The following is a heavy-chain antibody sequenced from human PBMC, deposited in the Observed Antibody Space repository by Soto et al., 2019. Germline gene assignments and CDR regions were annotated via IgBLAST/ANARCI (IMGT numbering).Heavy chain of an antibody. V-gene: IGHV3-48*03. J-gene: IGHJ6*02. CDR2: INTAGSTK. CDR1: GFTFSNFE. CDR3: AKEASGYDLDYYYSGMDV. D-gene: IGHD5-12*01. Sequence: GGSLRLSCAASGFTFSNFEMHWVRQAPGKGLEWVSYINTAGSTKYYAESVKGRFTISRDNARNSLFLQMNSLSAEDTAVYYCAKEASGYDLDYYYSGMDVWGQGTTVTVSS.